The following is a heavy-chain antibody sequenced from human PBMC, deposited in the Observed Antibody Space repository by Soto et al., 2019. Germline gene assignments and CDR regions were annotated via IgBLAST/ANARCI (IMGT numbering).Heavy chain of an antibody. CDR3: ARSVNYYYYMDV. J-gene: IGHJ6*03. CDR1: GGSISSYY. Sequence: SETLSLTCTVSGGSISSYYWSWIRQPPGKGLEWIGYIYYSGSTNYNPSLKSRVTISVDTSKNQFSLKLSSVTAADTAVYYCARSVNYYYYMDVWGKGTTVTVSS. D-gene: IGHD3-22*01. V-gene: IGHV4-59*01. CDR2: IYYSGST.